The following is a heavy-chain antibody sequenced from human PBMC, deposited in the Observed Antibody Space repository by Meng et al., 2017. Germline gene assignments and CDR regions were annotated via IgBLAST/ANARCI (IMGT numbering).Heavy chain of an antibody. CDR1: GGTFSSYA. J-gene: IGHJ6*02. CDR2: ITPTVGTA. Sequence: SVKVSCKASGGTFSSYAISWVRQAPGQGLEWMGGITPTVGTANYAQKFQGRVMITTDESTSTAYMELSNLRSEDTAVYYCARDSWRGYSYGYWVDYYYGMDVWGQGTTVTVSS. CDR3: ARDSWRGYSYGYWVDYYYGMDV. V-gene: IGHV1-69*05. D-gene: IGHD5-18*01.